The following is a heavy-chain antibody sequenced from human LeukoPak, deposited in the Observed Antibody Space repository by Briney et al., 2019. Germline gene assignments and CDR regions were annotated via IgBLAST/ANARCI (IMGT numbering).Heavy chain of an antibody. CDR2: ISAYNGNT. CDR3: ARVFARGVIITYYFDY. J-gene: IGHJ4*02. V-gene: IGHV1-18*04. D-gene: IGHD3-10*01. Sequence: ATVKVSCKASGYTFTNYGISWVRQAPGQGLEWMGWISAYNGNTNYAQKLQGRVTMTTDTSTSTAYMELRSLRSDDTAVYYCARVFARGVIITYYFDYWGQGTLVTVSS. CDR1: GYTFTNYG.